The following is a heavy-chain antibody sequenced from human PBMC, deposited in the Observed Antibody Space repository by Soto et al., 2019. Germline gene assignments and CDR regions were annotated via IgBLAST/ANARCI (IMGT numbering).Heavy chain of an antibody. Sequence: QMQLVQSGPEVKKPGTSVKVSCKASGFTFTSSAVQWVRQARGQRLEWIGWIVVGSGNTNYAQKFQERVTITRDMSTSTAYMELSSLRSEDMAVYYCAAEGVGAIYYWGQGTLITVSS. CDR2: IVVGSGNT. CDR3: AAEGVGAIYY. V-gene: IGHV1-58*01. J-gene: IGHJ4*02. D-gene: IGHD1-26*01. CDR1: GFTFTSSA.